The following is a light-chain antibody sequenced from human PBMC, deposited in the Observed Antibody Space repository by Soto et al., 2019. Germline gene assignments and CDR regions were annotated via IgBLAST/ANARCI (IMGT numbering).Light chain of an antibody. CDR2: GAS. CDR1: QTFSNSF. V-gene: IGKV3-20*01. Sequence: IVLTQSPGTLSLSPGERGTLSCRASQTFSNSFLSWFQQIPGQAPRLLIYGASMRATGIPDRFSGSGSGTDFTLTISRLEPEDFAVYYCQQCGSSSTFGQGTRLEIK. J-gene: IGKJ5*01. CDR3: QQCGSSST.